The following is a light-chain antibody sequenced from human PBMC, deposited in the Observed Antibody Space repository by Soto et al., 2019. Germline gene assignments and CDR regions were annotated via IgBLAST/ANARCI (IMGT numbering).Light chain of an antibody. CDR3: SSYRGSRWV. CDR2: SNN. CDR1: SSNIGSNT. Sequence: QSVLTQPPSASGTPGQRVTISCSGSSSNIGSNTVNWYQQLPGTAPKLLIYSNNQRPSGVPDRFSGSKSGTSASLAISGLQSEDEADYYCSSYRGSRWVFGGGTKLTVL. V-gene: IGLV1-44*01. J-gene: IGLJ3*02.